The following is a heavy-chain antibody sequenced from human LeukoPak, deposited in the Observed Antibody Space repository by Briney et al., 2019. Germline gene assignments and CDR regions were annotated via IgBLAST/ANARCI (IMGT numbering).Heavy chain of an antibody. CDR3: ARDRAAADLDY. CDR2: IWYDGSNK. Sequence: GGSLRLSCAASGFTFSSYGMHGVRQAPGKGLEWVAVIWYDGSNKFYADSVKGRFTISRDNSKNTLYLQMSSLRAEDTAVYYCARDRAAADLDYWGQGTLVTVSS. CDR1: GFTFSSYG. J-gene: IGHJ4*02. D-gene: IGHD6-13*01. V-gene: IGHV3-33*01.